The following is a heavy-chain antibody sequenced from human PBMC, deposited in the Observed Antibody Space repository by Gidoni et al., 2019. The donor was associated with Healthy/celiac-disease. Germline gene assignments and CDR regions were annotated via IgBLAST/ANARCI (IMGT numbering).Heavy chain of an antibody. CDR2: IYSGGST. D-gene: IGHD2-2*01. V-gene: IGHV3-53*04. J-gene: IGHJ6*02. CDR3: ARDLDCSSTSCYGGMDV. Sequence: EVQLVESGGGLVQPGGSLRLSCAASGFTVSRNYMSWVRQAPGKGLEWVSVIYSGGSTYYADSVKGRFTISRHNSKNTLYLQMNSLRAEDTAVYYCARDLDCSSTSCYGGMDVWGQGTTVTVSS. CDR1: GFTVSRNY.